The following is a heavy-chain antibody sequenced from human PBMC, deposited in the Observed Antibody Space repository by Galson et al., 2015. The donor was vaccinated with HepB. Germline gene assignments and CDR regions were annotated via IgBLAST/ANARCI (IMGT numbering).Heavy chain of an antibody. Sequence: QSGAEVKKPGESLRISCKGSGYSFTNYWIAWVRQKPGKGLEWMGIIYPGDSDTRYSPSFQGHVTISADKSISTAYLQWSSLKASDTAMYYCARQESNTGFSDNWGQGTLVTVSS. J-gene: IGHJ4*02. D-gene: IGHD2/OR15-2a*01. V-gene: IGHV5-51*01. CDR2: IYPGDSDT. CDR3: ARQESNTGFSDN. CDR1: GYSFTNYW.